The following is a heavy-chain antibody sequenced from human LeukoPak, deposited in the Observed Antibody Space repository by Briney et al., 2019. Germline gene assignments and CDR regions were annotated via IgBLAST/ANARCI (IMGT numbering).Heavy chain of an antibody. CDR1: GFTISGHA. CDR2: TVAGYSET. CDR3: VKDFCRGGNCPFPFFDS. V-gene: IGHV3-23*01. D-gene: IGHD4-23*01. Sequence: GGSLRLSCVASGFTISGHAVSWVRQAPAKGLEWVSITVAGYSETHYADSVRGRFTISRDDSSNTLSLEMNSLRADDTGTYYCVKDFCRGGNCPFPFFDSWGQGTVVTVSS. J-gene: IGHJ4*02.